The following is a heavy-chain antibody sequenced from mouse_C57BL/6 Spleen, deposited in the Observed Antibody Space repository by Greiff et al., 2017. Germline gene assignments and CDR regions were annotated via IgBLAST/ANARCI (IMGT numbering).Heavy chain of an antibody. Sequence: QVQLKESGPELVKPGASVKISCKASGYAFSSSWMNWVKQRPGKGLEWIGRIYPGDGDTNYNGKFKGKATLTADKSSSTAYMQLSSLTSEDSAVSFCSRWIRLWPSMDYWGQGTSGPGSS. CDR2: IYPGDGDT. CDR3: SRWIRLWPSMDY. D-gene: IGHD1-1*02. V-gene: IGHV1-82*01. J-gene: IGHJ4*01. CDR1: GYAFSSSW.